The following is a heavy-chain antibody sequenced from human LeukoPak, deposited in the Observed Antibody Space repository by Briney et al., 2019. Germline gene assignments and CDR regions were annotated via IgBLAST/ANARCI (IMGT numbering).Heavy chain of an antibody. J-gene: IGHJ4*02. Sequence: GGSLTLLCSASGFPYSSYATYWVRQAPGKGLEYVSGISSNGRSTDYADSVKGRFTISRDNSRNTLFLQMSSLRVEDTAVYYCVKPVADATSGLDYWGQRKLVTVSS. CDR2: ISSNGRST. CDR3: VKPVADATSGLDY. CDR1: GFPYSSYA. V-gene: IGHV3-64D*09. D-gene: IGHD2-8*02.